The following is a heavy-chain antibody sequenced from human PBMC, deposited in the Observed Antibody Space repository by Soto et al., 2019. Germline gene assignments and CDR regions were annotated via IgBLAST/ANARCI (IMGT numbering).Heavy chain of an antibody. CDR1: GDTFANFG. CDR2: IATYNNNK. D-gene: IGHD3-10*01. Sequence: HLVQSGPEVKRPGASITVSCKTSGDTFANFGLSWVRQAPGQGLEWMGWIATYNNNKNYAQKFLGRLTLTTDTSTSTAYMELESLGYDDTAVYYCARVVRGVVNWFDPWGQGTLVTVSS. CDR3: ARVVRGVVNWFDP. J-gene: IGHJ5*02. V-gene: IGHV1-18*01.